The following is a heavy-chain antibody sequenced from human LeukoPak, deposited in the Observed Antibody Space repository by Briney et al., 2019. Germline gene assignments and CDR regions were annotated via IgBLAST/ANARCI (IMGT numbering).Heavy chain of an antibody. J-gene: IGHJ4*02. CDR1: GFTFSNYA. Sequence: GGSLRLSCAASGFTFSNYAMSWVRLAPGKGLEWVSAVSISGGSTYYADSVKGRFTISKDNSKNTLYLQMNSLRAEDTALYYCAKGVRSELPLGSWGQETLVTVPS. CDR3: AKGVRSELPLGS. V-gene: IGHV3-23*01. D-gene: IGHD3-10*01. CDR2: VSISGGST.